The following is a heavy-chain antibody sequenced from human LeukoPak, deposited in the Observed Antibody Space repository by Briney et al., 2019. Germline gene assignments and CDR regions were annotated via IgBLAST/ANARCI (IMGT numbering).Heavy chain of an antibody. CDR1: GGSFSGYY. D-gene: IGHD6-19*01. J-gene: IGHJ5*02. V-gene: IGHV4-34*01. Sequence: PSETLSLTCAVYGGSFSGYYWSWIRQPPGKGLEWIGEINHSGSTNYNPSLKSRVTISVDTSKNQFSLKLSSVTAADTAVYYCARGRAVADNSVNWFDPWGQGTLVTVSS. CDR3: ARGRAVADNSVNWFDP. CDR2: INHSGST.